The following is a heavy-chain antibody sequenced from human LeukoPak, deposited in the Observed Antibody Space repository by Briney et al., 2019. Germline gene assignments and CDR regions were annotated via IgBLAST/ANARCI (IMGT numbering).Heavy chain of an antibody. CDR2: INPNSGGT. J-gene: IGHJ6*02. CDR3: ARSEEEDYYGMDV. Sequence: GASVKVSCKASGYTFTGYYMHWVRQAPGQGLEWMGWINPNSGGTNYAQKFQGRVTMTRDTSISIAYMELSRLRSDDTAVYYCARSEEEDYYGMDVWGQGTTVTVSS. V-gene: IGHV1-2*02. CDR1: GYTFTGYY.